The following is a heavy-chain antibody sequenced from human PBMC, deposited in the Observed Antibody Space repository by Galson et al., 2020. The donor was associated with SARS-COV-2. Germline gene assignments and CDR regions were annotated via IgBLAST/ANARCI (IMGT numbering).Heavy chain of an antibody. CDR1: GGSISSYY. J-gene: IGHJ3*01. V-gene: IGHV4-59*13. CDR3: ARVDCSGGSCYYYAFDL. Sequence: SETLSLTCTVSGGSISSYYWSWIRQPSGKGLEWIGYIYYSGSTRYNPSLRSRVTISLDTSKNHFSLRLSSVTAADTAVYYCARVDCSGGSCYYYAFDLWGQGTMVIVSS. CDR2: IYYSGST. D-gene: IGHD2-15*01.